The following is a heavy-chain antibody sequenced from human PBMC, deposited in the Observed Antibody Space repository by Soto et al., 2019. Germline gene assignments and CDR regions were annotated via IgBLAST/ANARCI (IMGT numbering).Heavy chain of an antibody. D-gene: IGHD4-4*01. CDR3: ARGDDYNDGLYASDI. J-gene: IGHJ3*02. CDR1: GFTFSDHY. CDR2: IRDKANSYTT. Sequence: EVQMVESGGGLVQPGRSLKLSCAASGFTFSDHYMDWVRKAPGKGLEWVGRIRDKANSYTTEYAASVKGRFTISRDDSKNSLYLQMNSLKTEDTAVYYCARGDDYNDGLYASDIGGQGTMVTVSS. V-gene: IGHV3-72*01.